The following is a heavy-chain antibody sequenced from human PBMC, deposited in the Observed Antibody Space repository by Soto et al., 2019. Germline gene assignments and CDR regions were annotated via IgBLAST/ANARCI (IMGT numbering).Heavy chain of an antibody. V-gene: IGHV4-59*01. CDR3: ARQIGEDPCEI. Sequence: QMQLQESGPKLVKASETLSLTCTVSGGSISTYYWNWIRQAPGKGLEWIGYIYRTGSTHYNPSLNSLVALSLDPSRNKFSLKLNSVTAADTAVYFGARQIGEDPCEIWGQGPMVTVSS. D-gene: IGHD3-3*01. CDR1: GGSISTYY. J-gene: IGHJ3*02. CDR2: IYRTGST.